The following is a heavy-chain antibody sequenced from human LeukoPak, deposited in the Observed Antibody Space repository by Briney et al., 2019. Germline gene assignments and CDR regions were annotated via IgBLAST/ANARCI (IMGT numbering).Heavy chain of an antibody. V-gene: IGHV3-7*01. CDR3: ARERMYSGSGSTYPYYDY. Sequence: PGGSLRLSCAAPGFTFISYWMSWVRQSPGKGLEWVANIKPDGSEKYFMDSVKGRFTISRDNAKNALYLEMNSLRAEDTAEYFCARERMYSGSGSTYPYYDYWGQGTLVTVSS. D-gene: IGHD3-10*01. CDR1: GFTFISYW. J-gene: IGHJ4*02. CDR2: IKPDGSEK.